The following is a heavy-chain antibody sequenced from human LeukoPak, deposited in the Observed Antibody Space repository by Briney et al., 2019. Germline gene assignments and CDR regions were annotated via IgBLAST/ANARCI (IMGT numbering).Heavy chain of an antibody. CDR2: IYYSGST. J-gene: IGHJ4*02. CDR3: ARGGDSSGYYFIGY. D-gene: IGHD3-22*01. Sequence: SETLSLTCTVSGGSISSYYWSWIQQPPGKGLEWIGYIYYSGSTNYNPSLKSRVTISVDTSKNQFSLKLSSVTAADTAVYYCARGGDSSGYYFIGYWGQGTLVTVSS. CDR1: GGSISSYY. V-gene: IGHV4-59*01.